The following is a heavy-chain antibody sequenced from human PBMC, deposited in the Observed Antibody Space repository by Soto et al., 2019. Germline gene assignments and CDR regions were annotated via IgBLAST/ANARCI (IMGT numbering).Heavy chain of an antibody. J-gene: IGHJ6*03. V-gene: IGHV1-18*01. CDR2: ISAYNGNT. CDR3: AREMVGDYDFWSGYFLRPAYYYYMDV. D-gene: IGHD3-3*01. CDR1: GYTFTRYG. Sequence: ASVKVSYKASGYTFTRYGVSWVRQAPAQGLEWMGWISAYNGNTNYAQKLQGRVTMTTDTSTSTAYMELRSLRSDDTAVYYCAREMVGDYDFWSGYFLRPAYYYYMDVWGKGTTVTVSS.